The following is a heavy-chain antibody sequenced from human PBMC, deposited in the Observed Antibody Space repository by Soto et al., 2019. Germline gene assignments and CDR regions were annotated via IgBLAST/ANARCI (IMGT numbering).Heavy chain of an antibody. CDR2: IKQDGSEK. Sequence: HPGGSLRLSCAASGFTFSSYWMSWVRQAPGKGLEWVANIKQDGSEKYYVDSVKGRFTISRDNAKNSLYLQMNSLRAEDTAVYYCASLVWLVTAHDAFDIWGQGTMVTVSS. D-gene: IGHD6-19*01. CDR3: ASLVWLVTAHDAFDI. J-gene: IGHJ3*02. CDR1: GFTFSSYW. V-gene: IGHV3-7*01.